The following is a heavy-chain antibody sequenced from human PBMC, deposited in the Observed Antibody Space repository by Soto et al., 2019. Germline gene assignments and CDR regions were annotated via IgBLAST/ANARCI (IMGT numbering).Heavy chain of an antibody. CDR3: AKGGSYSSGYYYPNYYYYGMDV. CDR2: ISYDGSNK. D-gene: IGHD3-22*01. CDR1: GFTFSSYG. V-gene: IGHV3-30*18. J-gene: IGHJ6*02. Sequence: GGSLRLSCAASGFTFSSYGMHWVRQAPGKGLEWVAVISYDGSNKYYADSVKGRFTISRDNSKNTLYLQMNSLRAEDTAVYYCAKGGSYSSGYYYPNYYYYGMDVWGQGTTVTVSS.